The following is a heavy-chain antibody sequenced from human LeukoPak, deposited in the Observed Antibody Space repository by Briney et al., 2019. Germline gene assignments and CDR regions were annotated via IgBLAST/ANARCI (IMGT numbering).Heavy chain of an antibody. D-gene: IGHD3-22*01. J-gene: IGHJ4*02. Sequence: GRSLRLSCAASGFTFSSYAMHWVRQAPGKGLEWVAVISYDGSNKYYADSVKGRFTISRDNSKNTLYLQMNSLRAEDTAVYYCARQNRWGSGYYGYFDYWGQGTPVTVSS. CDR3: ARQNRWGSGYYGYFDY. CDR1: GFTFSSYA. V-gene: IGHV3-30-3*01. CDR2: ISYDGSNK.